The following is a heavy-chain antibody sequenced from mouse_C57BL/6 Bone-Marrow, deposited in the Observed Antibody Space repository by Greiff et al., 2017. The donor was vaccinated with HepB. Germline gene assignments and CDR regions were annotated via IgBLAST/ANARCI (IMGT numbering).Heavy chain of an antibody. CDR3: ERPSCGSPYYYAMDY. CDR1: GYTFTSYW. J-gene: IGHJ4*01. Sequence: QVQLQQPGAELVKPGASVKLSCKASGYTFTSYWMHWVKQRPGQGLEWIGMIHPNSGSTNYNEKFKSKATLTVDKSSSTAYLQLSSLTSEDSAVYVCERPSCGSPYYYAMDYWGQGTSVTVSS. D-gene: IGHD1-1*01. CDR2: IHPNSGST. V-gene: IGHV1-64*01.